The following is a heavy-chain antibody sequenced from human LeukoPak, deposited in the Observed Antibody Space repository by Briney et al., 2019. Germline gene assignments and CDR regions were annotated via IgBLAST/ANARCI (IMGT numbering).Heavy chain of an antibody. V-gene: IGHV4-39*01. CDR2: ISYGGST. J-gene: IGHJ4*02. D-gene: IGHD6-19*01. Sequence: SETLSLTCTVSGGSISSSPYYCAWIRQPPTKGLEWIGSISYGGSTYYNPSLKSRVTISVDTPNNQFSLKLTSVTAADTAVYYCARHVTSGWEYYFDSWGQGTRVTVSS. CDR3: ARHVTSGWEYYFDS. CDR1: GGSISSSPYY.